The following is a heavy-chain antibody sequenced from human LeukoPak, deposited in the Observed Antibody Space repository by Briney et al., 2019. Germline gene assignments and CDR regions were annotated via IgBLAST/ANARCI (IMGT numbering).Heavy chain of an antibody. J-gene: IGHJ4*02. V-gene: IGHV4-34*01. CDR2: INHSGST. D-gene: IGHD3-16*02. Sequence: SETLSLTCAVYGGSFSGYYWGWIRQPPGKGLEWIGEINHSGSTNYNPSLKSRVTISVDTSKNQFSLKLSSVTAADTAVYYCARARIMITFGGVIVIFDYWGQGTLVTVSS. CDR3: ARARIMITFGGVIVIFDY. CDR1: GGSFSGYY.